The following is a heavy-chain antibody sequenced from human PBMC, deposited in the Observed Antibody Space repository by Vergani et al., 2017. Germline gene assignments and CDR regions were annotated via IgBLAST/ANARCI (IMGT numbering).Heavy chain of an antibody. CDR1: GGSISSGTYY. CDR2: IYYIGNT. CDR3: ARGGTVTTTYGYNWFDP. Sequence: QVQLQESGPGLVKPSQTLSLTCTVSGGSISSGTYYWSWIRQHPGKGLEWIGCIYYIGNTYYNPSLKSRLTISVDTFKNHFSLKLSSVTAADTAVYYCARGGTVTTTYGYNWFDPWGQGTLVTVSS. J-gene: IGHJ5*02. V-gene: IGHV4-31*03. D-gene: IGHD4-17*01.